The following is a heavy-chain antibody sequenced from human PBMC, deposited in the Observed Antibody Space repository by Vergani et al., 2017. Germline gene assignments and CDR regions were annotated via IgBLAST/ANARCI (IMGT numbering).Heavy chain of an antibody. CDR1: GYTFSNYY. J-gene: IGHJ4*02. D-gene: IGHD3-9*01. V-gene: IGHV1-46*03. CDR3: ARGDYGILTGYRY. CDR2: INPSGGHT. Sequence: QVQVVQSGAEVKKSGASVKVSCKTSGYTFSNYYMHWVRQAPGQGLEWMGIINPSGGHTHYAQKFPGRVTMTRDTSTSTFYMELSSLRSEDTAIYYCARGDYGILTGYRYWGQGTLVTVSA.